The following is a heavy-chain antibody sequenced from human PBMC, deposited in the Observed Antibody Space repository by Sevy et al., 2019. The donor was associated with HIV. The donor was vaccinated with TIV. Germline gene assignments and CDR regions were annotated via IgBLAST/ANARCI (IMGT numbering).Heavy chain of an antibody. D-gene: IGHD1-26*01. V-gene: IGHV3-48*01. CDR1: GFTFSSYS. CDR3: ARVGSAFDAFDI. CDR2: ISGSSSTI. Sequence: GGSLRLSCAASGFTFSSYSMNWVRQAPGKGLEWVSYISGSSSTIYYADSVKGRFTISRDNAKNSLYLQMNSLRAEDTAVYYCARVGSAFDAFDIWGQGTMVTVSS. J-gene: IGHJ3*02.